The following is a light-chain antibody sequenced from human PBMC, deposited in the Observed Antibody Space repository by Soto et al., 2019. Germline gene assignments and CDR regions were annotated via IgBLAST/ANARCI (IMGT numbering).Light chain of an antibody. Sequence: DIQMTQSPSTLSASVGASVTITCQASQSTNSWMAWYQQKPGKAPKVLIYDVSNLESGVPSRFSGSGSGTEFTLTINSLQPDDIATYYCQQYNTYSGTFGPGTKVDIK. CDR2: DVS. V-gene: IGKV1-5*01. CDR3: QQYNTYSGT. J-gene: IGKJ1*01. CDR1: QSTNSW.